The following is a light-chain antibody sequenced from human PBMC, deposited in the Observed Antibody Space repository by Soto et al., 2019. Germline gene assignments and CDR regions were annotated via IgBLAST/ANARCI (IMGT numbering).Light chain of an antibody. J-gene: IGLJ3*02. V-gene: IGLV1-44*01. CDR1: TSKIGSNT. CDR3: RAWDDTLNGWV. Sequence: QSVLTQPPSASGTPGQTVTISCSGGTSKIGSNTINWYQHLPGMAPKLLIYSINQRPSGVPDRFSGSKSGTSASLAISRLQSEDEADFYCRAWDDTLNGWVSGGGTKLTVL. CDR2: SIN.